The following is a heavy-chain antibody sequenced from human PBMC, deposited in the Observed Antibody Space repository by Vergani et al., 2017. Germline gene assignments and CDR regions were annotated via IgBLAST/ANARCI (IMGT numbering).Heavy chain of an antibody. CDR3: AKTFPGIAAAGAGWDAFDI. D-gene: IGHD6-13*01. J-gene: IGHJ3*02. Sequence: QVQLQESGPGLVKPSQTLSLTCTVSGGSISSGDHYWSWIRQPPGKGLEWIGYIYYSGSTYYNPSLKSRVTISVDTSKNQFSLKLSSVTAADTAVYYCAKTFPGIAAAGAGWDAFDIWGQGTMVTVSS. CDR1: GGSISSGDHY. V-gene: IGHV4-30-4*01. CDR2: IYYSGST.